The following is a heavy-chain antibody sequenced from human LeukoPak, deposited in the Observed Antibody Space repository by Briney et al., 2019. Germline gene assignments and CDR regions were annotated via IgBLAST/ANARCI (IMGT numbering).Heavy chain of an antibody. J-gene: IGHJ4*02. V-gene: IGHV1-2*02. Sequence: GASVKVSCKASGYTFTGYYMHWVRQAPGQGLEWMGWINPNSGGTNYAQKFQGRVTMTRDTSISTAYMELSRLRSDDTAVYYCARGLGYCSGGSCFRGTHFDYWGQGTLVTVSS. D-gene: IGHD2-15*01. CDR1: GYTFTGYY. CDR3: ARGLGYCSGGSCFRGTHFDY. CDR2: INPNSGGT.